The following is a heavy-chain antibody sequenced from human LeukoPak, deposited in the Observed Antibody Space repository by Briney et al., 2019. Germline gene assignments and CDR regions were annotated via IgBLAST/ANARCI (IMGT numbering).Heavy chain of an antibody. CDR1: GDSISSGSYY. CDR3: ARVLWFGESKKGYSYYMDV. J-gene: IGHJ6*03. D-gene: IGHD3-10*01. V-gene: IGHV4-39*01. CDR2: IYYSGDN. Sequence: SETLSLTCTVSGDSISSGSYYWGWIRQPPGEGLEWIGSIYYSGDNYYNPSLESRVTISVDTSKNQFSLKLSSVTAADTAVYYCARVLWFGESKKGYSYYMDVWGKGTTVTVSS.